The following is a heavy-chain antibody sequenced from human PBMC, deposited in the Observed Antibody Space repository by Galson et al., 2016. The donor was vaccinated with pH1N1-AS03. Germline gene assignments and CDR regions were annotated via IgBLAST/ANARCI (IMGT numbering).Heavy chain of an antibody. J-gene: IGHJ4*02. Sequence: SVKVSCKASGGTFTSHAVSWMRQAPGQGLEWMGGIILSRGMTHYARDFKDRVTFTADESATTAYMELTSLRSEDTAVFYCARGGEFNYGTLDYWGQGSLVTVSS. CDR2: IILSRGMT. CDR3: ARGGEFNYGTLDY. V-gene: IGHV1-69*10. D-gene: IGHD1-7*01. CDR1: GGTFTSHA.